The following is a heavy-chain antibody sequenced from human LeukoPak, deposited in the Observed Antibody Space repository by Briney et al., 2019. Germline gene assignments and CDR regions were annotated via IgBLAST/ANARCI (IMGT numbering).Heavy chain of an antibody. J-gene: IGHJ5*02. CDR1: GDSVSSNSAA. V-gene: IGHV6-1*01. CDR2: TYYRSKWYN. D-gene: IGHD3-10*01. CDR3: ARGGFGSGVSLFDP. Sequence: PSQTLSLTCAISGDSVSSNSAAWNWIRQSPSRGLEWLGRTYYRSKWYNDYALSVKSRATISPDTSKNQFSLQLNSVTPEDTAIYYCARGGFGSGVSLFDPWGQGTLVTVSS.